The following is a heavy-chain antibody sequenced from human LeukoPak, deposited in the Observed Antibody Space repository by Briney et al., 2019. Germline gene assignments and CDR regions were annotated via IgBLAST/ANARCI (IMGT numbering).Heavy chain of an antibody. CDR1: TRYFTNYW. CDR2: IDRDGLKA. Sequence: QAGGSLRLSCTASTRYFTNYWMHWVRQVPGKGLAWLSRIDRDGLKADYADAVRGRFTISRHNAKSTAYLQMDSLRVEDTAVYYCGTSRWSGVVDSWGQGTLVTVSS. D-gene: IGHD3-3*01. J-gene: IGHJ5*01. CDR3: GTSRWSGVVDS. V-gene: IGHV3-74*01.